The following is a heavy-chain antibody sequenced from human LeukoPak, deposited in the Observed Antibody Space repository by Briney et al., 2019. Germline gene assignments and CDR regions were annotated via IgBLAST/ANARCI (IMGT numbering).Heavy chain of an antibody. CDR1: GFTFSSYG. CDR2: ISNDGSNK. J-gene: IGHJ4*02. CDR3: AKDWALYSGSFPYYFDY. D-gene: IGHD1-26*01. V-gene: IGHV3-30*18. Sequence: GGSLRLSCAASGFTFSSYGMYWVRQAPGKGLEWVAVISNDGSNKYYADSVKGRFTISRDNSKNTLYLQMNSLRAEDTAVYYCAKDWALYSGSFPYYFDYGGQGTLVTVSS.